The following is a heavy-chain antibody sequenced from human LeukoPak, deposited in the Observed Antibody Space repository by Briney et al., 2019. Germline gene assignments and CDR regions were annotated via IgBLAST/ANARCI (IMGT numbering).Heavy chain of an antibody. CDR3: TRGSSISAQGDT. J-gene: IGHJ4*02. Sequence: GASVKVSCKASGYTFTSYGISWVRQAPGQGLEGMGWISAYNGNTNYAQKLQGRVTMTQDTATSTAYMELRSLTSDDTAVFYCTRGSSISAQGDTWGQGTLVSVSS. V-gene: IGHV1-18*01. CDR1: GYTFTSYG. D-gene: IGHD3-16*01. CDR2: ISAYNGNT.